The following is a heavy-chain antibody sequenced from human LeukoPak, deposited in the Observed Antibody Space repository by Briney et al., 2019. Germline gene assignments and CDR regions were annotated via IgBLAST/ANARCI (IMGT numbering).Heavy chain of an antibody. CDR2: ISWNSGSI. J-gene: IGHJ4*02. D-gene: IGHD3-10*01. CDR1: GFTFDDYA. V-gene: IGHV3-9*01. Sequence: PGGSLRLSCAASGFTFDDYAVHWVRQAPGKGLEWVSGISWNSGSIGYADSVKGRFTISRDNAKNSLYLQMNSLRAEDTALYYCAKGRPYYYGSGSYPPFDYWGQGTLVTVSS. CDR3: AKGRPYYYGSGSYPPFDY.